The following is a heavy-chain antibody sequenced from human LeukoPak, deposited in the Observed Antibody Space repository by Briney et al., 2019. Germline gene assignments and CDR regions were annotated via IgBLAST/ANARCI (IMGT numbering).Heavy chain of an antibody. Sequence: GESLKISCKGSGYTFSTYWIGWVRQMPGKGLEWMGIIYPGDSDTRYSPSFQGQVTISADQSISTAYLQWSSLKVSDTAMYYWARRYDGRYRFDYWGQGTLVTVSS. V-gene: IGHV5-51*01. CDR3: ARRYDGRYRFDY. D-gene: IGHD1-26*01. J-gene: IGHJ4*02. CDR1: GYTFSTYW. CDR2: IYPGDSDT.